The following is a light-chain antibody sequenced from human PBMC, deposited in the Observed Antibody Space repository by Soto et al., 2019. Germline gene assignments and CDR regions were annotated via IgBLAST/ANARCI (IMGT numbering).Light chain of an antibody. J-gene: IGKJ5*01. Sequence: EIVVTQSPGTLSLSPGERATLSCRASQSVSSTYLAWYQQKPGQAPRLLIYGASSRATGIPDRFSGSGSGTDFTLTISGLEPEDFAVYYCQQYGSSPRITFGQGTRLEIK. V-gene: IGKV3-20*01. CDR2: GAS. CDR3: QQYGSSPRIT. CDR1: QSVSSTY.